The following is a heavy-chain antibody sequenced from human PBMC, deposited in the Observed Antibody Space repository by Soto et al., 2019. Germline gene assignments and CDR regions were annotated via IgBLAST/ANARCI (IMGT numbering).Heavy chain of an antibody. J-gene: IGHJ5*02. CDR3: ARDRFGGTIFGVAERGFDP. Sequence: ASVKVSCKASGYTFTSYAMHWVRQAPGQRLEWMGWINAGNGNTKYSQKFQGRVTITRDTSASTAYMELSSLRSEDTAVYYCARDRFGGTIFGVAERGFDPWGQGTLVTVSS. CDR2: INAGNGNT. D-gene: IGHD3-3*01. CDR1: GYTFTSYA. V-gene: IGHV1-3*01.